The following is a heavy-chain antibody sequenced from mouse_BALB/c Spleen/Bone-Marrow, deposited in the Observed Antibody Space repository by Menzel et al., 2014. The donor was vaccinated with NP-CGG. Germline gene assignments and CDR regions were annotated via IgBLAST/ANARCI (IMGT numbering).Heavy chain of an antibody. Sequence: EVKLQESGGGLVKPGGSLKLSCAASGFTFSDYYMYWVRQTPEERLEWVATISDGGSYTYYPDSVKGRFTISRDNAKNNLYLQMSSLKSEDTAMYYCARVSYDYFDYWGQGTTLTVSS. CDR3: ARVSYDYFDY. CDR1: GFTFSDYY. V-gene: IGHV5-4*02. D-gene: IGHD2-4*01. J-gene: IGHJ2*01. CDR2: ISDGGSYT.